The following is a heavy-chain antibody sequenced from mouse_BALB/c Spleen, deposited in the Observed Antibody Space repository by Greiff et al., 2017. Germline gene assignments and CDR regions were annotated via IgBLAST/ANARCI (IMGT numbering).Heavy chain of an antibody. CDR2: IDPANGIT. CDR3: APTVVASYYFDY. J-gene: IGHJ2*01. V-gene: IGHV14-3*02. Sequence: VQLQQSGAELVKPGASVKLSCTASGFNIKDTYMHWVKQRPEQGLEWIGRIDPANGITKYDPKFQGKATITADTSSNTAYLQLSSLTSEDTAVYYCAPTVVASYYFDYWGQGTTLTVSS. D-gene: IGHD1-1*01. CDR1: GFNIKDTY.